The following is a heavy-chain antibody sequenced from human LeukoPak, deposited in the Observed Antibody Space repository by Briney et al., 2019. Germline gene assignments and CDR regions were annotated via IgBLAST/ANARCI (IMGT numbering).Heavy chain of an antibody. V-gene: IGHV1-2*06. Sequence: ASVKVSCKASGYTFTGYYMHWVRRAPGQGLEWMGRIIPNSGGTNYAQKFQDRVTMTKDTSISTGYMQLSLLRSDDTAVYYCARAALGYNWFAPWGQGTLVTVSS. CDR1: GYTFTGYY. CDR3: ARAALGYNWFAP. D-gene: IGHD3-10*01. CDR2: IIPNSGGT. J-gene: IGHJ5*02.